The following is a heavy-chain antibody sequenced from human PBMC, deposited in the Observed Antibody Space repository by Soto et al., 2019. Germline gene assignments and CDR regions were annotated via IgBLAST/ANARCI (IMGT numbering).Heavy chain of an antibody. V-gene: IGHV1-69*05. CDR1: GGTFSSYA. CDR3: ARAGYDFWSGYPHPTYYYGMDV. D-gene: IGHD3-3*01. CDR2: TIPIFGTA. J-gene: IGHJ6*02. Sequence: SVKVSCKASGGTFSSYAISWVRQAPGQGLEWMGGTIPIFGTANYAQKFQGRVTITTDESTSTAYMELSSLRSEDTAVYYCARAGYDFWSGYPHPTYYYGMDVWGQGTTVTVSS.